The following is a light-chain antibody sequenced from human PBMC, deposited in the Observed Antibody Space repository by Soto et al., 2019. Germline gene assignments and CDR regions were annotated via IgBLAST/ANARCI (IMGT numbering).Light chain of an antibody. V-gene: IGKV3-20*01. CDR1: QSVRSRY. J-gene: IGKJ1*01. CDR2: GAS. Sequence: EFVLTQSPGTLSLSPGERATLSCRASQSVRSRYLAWYQQKSGQAPRLLIYGASSRATGITDRFSGSGSGTDFTLTISRLEPEDFAVYYCQQFDTTPWTFGQGTKVEFK. CDR3: QQFDTTPWT.